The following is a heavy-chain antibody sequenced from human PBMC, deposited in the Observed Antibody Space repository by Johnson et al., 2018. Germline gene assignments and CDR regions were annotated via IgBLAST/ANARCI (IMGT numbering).Heavy chain of an antibody. V-gene: IGHV3-64*01. Sequence: VQLVESGGGLVQPGGSLRLSCAASGFTFSSYAMHWVRQAPGKGLEYVSAISSNGGSTYYANSVKGRFTISRDNSKNTRYLQMGSLRAEDMAVYYCARAVDRLPDGYFQHWGQGTLVTVSS. J-gene: IGHJ1*01. CDR1: GFTFSSYA. D-gene: IGHD3-22*01. CDR3: ARAVDRLPDGYFQH. CDR2: ISSNGGST.